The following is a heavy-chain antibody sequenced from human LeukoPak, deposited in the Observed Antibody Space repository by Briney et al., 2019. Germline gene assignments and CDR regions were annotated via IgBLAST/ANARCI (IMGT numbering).Heavy chain of an antibody. V-gene: IGHV1-18*01. D-gene: IGHD6-13*01. CDR1: GYTFTSYG. CDR3: ARDPPIAAAGPPLDY. CDR2: ISAYNGNT. Sequence: GASVKVSCKASGYTFTSYGISWVRLAPGQGLEWMGWISAYNGNTNYAQKLQGRVTMTTDTSTSTAYMELRSLRSDDTAVYYCARDPPIAAAGPPLDYWGQGTLVTVSS. J-gene: IGHJ4*02.